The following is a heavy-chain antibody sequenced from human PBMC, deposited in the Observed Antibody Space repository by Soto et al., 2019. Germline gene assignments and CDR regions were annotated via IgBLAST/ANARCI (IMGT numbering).Heavy chain of an antibody. V-gene: IGHV4-30-4*01. CDR3: AIEGRGGDYARAFDI. Sequence: TSETLSLTCTVAGGSISSGDYYWSWIRQPPGKGLEWIGYIYYSGSTYYNPSLKSRVTISVDTSKNQFSLKLSSVTAADTAVYYCAIEGRGGDYARAFDIWGQGTMVTVSS. CDR1: GGSISSGDYY. J-gene: IGHJ3*02. CDR2: IYYSGST. D-gene: IGHD4-17*01.